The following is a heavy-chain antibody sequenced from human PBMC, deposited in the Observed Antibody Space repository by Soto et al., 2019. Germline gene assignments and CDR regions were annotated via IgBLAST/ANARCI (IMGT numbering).Heavy chain of an antibody. V-gene: IGHV3-30-3*01. D-gene: IGHD2-2*01. CDR1: GFTFTNYG. Sequence: QVQLVESGGGVVQPGASLRLSCAASGFTFTNYGFRWVRLAPGKGLEWVAVVSYDGSNEYYADSVKGRFTVSRDDSKSPLYLQMNSLRGEDTAVYFWERVAGYGRTASCQTPPYLRTNWVDPWGRGTPVTVSS. J-gene: IGHJ5*02. CDR2: VSYDGSNE. CDR3: ERVAGYGRTASCQTPPYLRTNWVDP.